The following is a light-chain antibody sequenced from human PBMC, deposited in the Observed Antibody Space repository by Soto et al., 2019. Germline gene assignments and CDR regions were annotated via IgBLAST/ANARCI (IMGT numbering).Light chain of an antibody. CDR1: SSDVGAYNS. Sequence: QSVLTQPASVSGSPGQSITISCTGTSSDVGAYNSVSWYQQHPGKAPKLMIYDVSNRPSGVSYRFSGSKSGNTASPTISGLQAEDEADYYCSSYTSSSTVVFGGGTKLTVL. V-gene: IGLV2-14*01. J-gene: IGLJ3*02. CDR3: SSYTSSSTVV. CDR2: DVS.